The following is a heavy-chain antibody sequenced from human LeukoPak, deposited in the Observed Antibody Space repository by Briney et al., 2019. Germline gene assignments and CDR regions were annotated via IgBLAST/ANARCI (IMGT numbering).Heavy chain of an antibody. D-gene: IGHD3-3*01. J-gene: IGHJ4*02. Sequence: ASVKVSCKASGYTFTSYAMHWVRQAPGQRLEWMGWINAGNGNTKYSQKFQGRVTITRDTSASTAYMELSSLRSEDTAVYYCARDSSVSIWSIDFDYWGQGTLVTVSS. CDR2: INAGNGNT. CDR3: ARDSSVSIWSIDFDY. CDR1: GYTFTSYA. V-gene: IGHV1-3*01.